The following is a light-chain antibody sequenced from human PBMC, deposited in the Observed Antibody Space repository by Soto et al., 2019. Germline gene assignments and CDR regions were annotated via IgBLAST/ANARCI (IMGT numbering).Light chain of an antibody. J-gene: IGKJ1*01. CDR2: AAS. V-gene: IGKV1-27*01. CDR3: QKYNSSPQT. CDR1: QGISKY. Sequence: DIQMTQSPSSLSASVGDRGTITCRASQGISKYLAWYQQKPGKVPTLLIYAASTLQSGVPSRFSGSGSGTHFTLTISSLQPEDVATYYCQKYNSSPQTFGQGTKVEIK.